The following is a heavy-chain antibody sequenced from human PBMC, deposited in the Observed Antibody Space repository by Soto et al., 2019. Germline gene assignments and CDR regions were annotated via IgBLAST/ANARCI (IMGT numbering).Heavy chain of an antibody. J-gene: IGHJ4*02. V-gene: IGHV4-34*01. CDR1: GGSFSGYH. D-gene: IGHD6-13*01. Sequence: SSETLSLTCAVYGGSFSGYHWSWIRQPPGKGLEWIGEINYSGSTNYTPSLKSLVTISVDMSKNQFSLYLQMNSLRAEDTAVYYCARDYSSYGPFDYWGQGTLVTVSS. CDR2: INYSGST. CDR3: ARDYSSYGPFDY.